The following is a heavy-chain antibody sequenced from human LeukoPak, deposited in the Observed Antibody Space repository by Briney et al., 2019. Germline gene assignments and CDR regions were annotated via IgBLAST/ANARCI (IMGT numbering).Heavy chain of an antibody. CDR1: GYTFTGYY. Sequence: SVKVSCKASGYTFTGYYMHWVRQAPGQGLEWMGWINPNSGGTNYAQKFQGRVTMTRDTSISTAYMELSRLRSDDTAVYYCARDYDFWSGYTPIDYWGQGTLVTVSS. V-gene: IGHV1-2*02. CDR3: ARDYDFWSGYTPIDY. CDR2: INPNSGGT. J-gene: IGHJ4*02. D-gene: IGHD3-3*01.